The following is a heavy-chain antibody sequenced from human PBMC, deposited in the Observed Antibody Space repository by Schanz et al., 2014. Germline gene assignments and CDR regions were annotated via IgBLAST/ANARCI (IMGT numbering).Heavy chain of an antibody. J-gene: IGHJ4*02. D-gene: IGHD6-13*01. V-gene: IGHV1-18*01. CDR2: INAGTGNT. Sequence: QVQLVQSGAEVKKPGASVKVSCKTSGYTFSSYGITWVRQAPGQGLEWMGWINAGTGNTEYSQKFQGRVTISADTSASTAYMEVRSLTSEDTAVYYCARSGSSNWYFFDYWGQGTLVTVSS. CDR1: GYTFSSYG. CDR3: ARSGSSNWYFFDY.